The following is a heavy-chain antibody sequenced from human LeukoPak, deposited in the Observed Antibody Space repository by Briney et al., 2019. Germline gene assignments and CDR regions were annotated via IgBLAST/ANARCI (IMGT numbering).Heavy chain of an antibody. J-gene: IGHJ4*02. Sequence: GGSLRLSCAASGFTFSSYAMSWVRQAPGKGLEWVSAISGSGGSTYYADSVKGRFTVSRDNAKSSLSLQMNSLRVEDTAVYYCAYLADYDFWSASSGIDYWGQGTLVTVSA. D-gene: IGHD3-3*01. V-gene: IGHV3-23*01. CDR2: ISGSGGST. CDR1: GFTFSSYA. CDR3: AYLADYDFWSASSGIDY.